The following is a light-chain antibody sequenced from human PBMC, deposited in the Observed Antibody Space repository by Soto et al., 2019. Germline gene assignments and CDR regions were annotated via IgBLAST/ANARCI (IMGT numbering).Light chain of an antibody. V-gene: IGKV3-11*01. J-gene: IGKJ2*01. Sequence: EVVLTQSPVTLSLSPGEGATLSCRASQSVNTFLAWDQQKPGQAPMLLIYDASKRAAGLPARFSGSGSGTDFTLTIGSLLPEDSAVYYCQERPNWPRRTFGQGTKEEIK. CDR1: QSVNTF. CDR3: QERPNWPRRT. CDR2: DAS.